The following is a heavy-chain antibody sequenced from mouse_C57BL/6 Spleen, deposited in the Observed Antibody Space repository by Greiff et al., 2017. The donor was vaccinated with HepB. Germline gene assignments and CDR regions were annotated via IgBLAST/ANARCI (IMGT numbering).Heavy chain of an antibody. CDR1: GYTFTSYW. CDR2: INPSNGGT. V-gene: IGHV1-53*01. Sequence: QVQLKQPGTELVKPGASVKLSCKASGYTFTSYWMHWVKQRPGQGLEWIGNINPSNGGTNYNEKFKSKATLTVDKSSSTAYMQLSSLTSEDSAVYYCARWGSNYPAWFAYWGQGTLVTVSA. CDR3: ARWGSNYPAWFAY. J-gene: IGHJ3*01. D-gene: IGHD2-5*01.